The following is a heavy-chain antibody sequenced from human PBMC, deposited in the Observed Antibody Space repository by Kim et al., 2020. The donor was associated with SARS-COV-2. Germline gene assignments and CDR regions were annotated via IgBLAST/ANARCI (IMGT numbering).Heavy chain of an antibody. V-gene: IGHV3-23*05. Sequence: GGSLRLSCAASGFTFSRRAMSWVRQVPGKGLEWIASVNNNNNPYYADSVKGRFTVSSDITKDNLYLQMNSLRADDTALYYCAKDHPSSGWPTFSSLGQGT. D-gene: IGHD6-19*01. CDR2: VNNNNNP. J-gene: IGHJ5*02. CDR3: AKDHPSSGWPTFSS. CDR1: GFTFSRRA.